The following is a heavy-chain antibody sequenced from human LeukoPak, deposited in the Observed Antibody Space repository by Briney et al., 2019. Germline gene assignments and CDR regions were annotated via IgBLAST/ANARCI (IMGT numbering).Heavy chain of an antibody. CDR1: GVSIISTDW. CDR3: ARDCSGGTCKNGGGYDAFDI. CDR2: IYYTGLT. Sequence: PSETLSLTCAVSGVSIISTDWWSWVRQTPGKGLEWIGEIYYTGLTDYNPSLKSRVSMSVDSSNSQFSLRLTSVTAADTAMYYCARDCSGGTCKNGGGYDAFDIWGQGTMVTVSS. V-gene: IGHV4-4*02. D-gene: IGHD2-15*01. J-gene: IGHJ3*02.